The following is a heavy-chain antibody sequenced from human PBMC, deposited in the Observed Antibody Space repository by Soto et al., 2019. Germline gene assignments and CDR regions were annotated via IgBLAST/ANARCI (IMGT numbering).Heavy chain of an antibody. J-gene: IGHJ6*02. Sequence: EVQLVESGGGLVKPGGSLRLSCAASGFTFSSYSMNWVRQAPGKGLEWVSSISSSSFSINYADSVKGRFSISRDNAQNSLHLQVNTLSAEDTSVYYCARNESANIYGMDVWGHGTTVTVSS. V-gene: IGHV3-21*01. CDR1: GFTFSSYS. CDR2: ISSSSFSI. CDR3: ARNESANIYGMDV.